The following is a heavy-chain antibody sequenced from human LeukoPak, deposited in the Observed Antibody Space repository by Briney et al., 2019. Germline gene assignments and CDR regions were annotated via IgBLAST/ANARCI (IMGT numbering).Heavy chain of an antibody. Sequence: SVKVSCKASGGTFSSYAISWVRQAPGQGLEWMGGIIPIFGTANYAQKFQGRVTITTDESTSTAYMELSSLRSEDTAVYYCHWGPIAAAGTPFDYWGQGTLVTASS. CDR2: IIPIFGTA. D-gene: IGHD6-13*01. V-gene: IGHV1-69*05. CDR3: HWGPIAAAGTPFDY. CDR1: GGTFSSYA. J-gene: IGHJ4*02.